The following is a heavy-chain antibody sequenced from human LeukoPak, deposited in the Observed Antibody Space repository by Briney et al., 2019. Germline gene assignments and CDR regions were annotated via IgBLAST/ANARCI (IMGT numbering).Heavy chain of an antibody. CDR1: GFTFSSDG. D-gene: IGHD6-19*01. V-gene: IGHV3-33*01. Sequence: PGGSLRLPCAASGFTFSSDGMHWVRQAPGKGLEWVAVIWYDGSNKYYADSVKGRFTISRDNSKNTLYLQMDSLRAEDTAVYYCAREGVAVAGKTALDYWGQGTLVTVSS. CDR3: AREGVAVAGKTALDY. CDR2: IWYDGSNK. J-gene: IGHJ4*02.